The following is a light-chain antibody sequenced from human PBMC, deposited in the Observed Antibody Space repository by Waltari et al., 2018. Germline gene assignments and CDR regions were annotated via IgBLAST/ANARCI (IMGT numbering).Light chain of an antibody. V-gene: IGKV1-13*02. Sequence: IQLTQSPSSLSASLGDRVTITCRASQGINTALDWYQQKPGKAPNLLIYDASSLESGLPARFSGSGSGTDFSLTISSLQPEDFATYYCQQFISYPRTFGGGTKVEIK. CDR2: DAS. J-gene: IGKJ4*01. CDR1: QGINTA. CDR3: QQFISYPRT.